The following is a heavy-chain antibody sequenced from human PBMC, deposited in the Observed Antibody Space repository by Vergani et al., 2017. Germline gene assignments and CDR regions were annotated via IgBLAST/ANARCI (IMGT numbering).Heavy chain of an antibody. CDR1: GYTFTSYA. V-gene: IGHV1-3*01. J-gene: IGHJ4*02. Sequence: QVQLVQSGSELKKPGPSVKVSCKASGYTFTSYAMHWVRQAPGQRLEWMGWINAGNGNTKYSQKFQGRVTITRDTSASTAYMELSSLRAEDTAVYYCARGPPARIAYFDYWGQGTLVTVSS. D-gene: IGHD2-21*01. CDR2: INAGNGNT. CDR3: ARGPPARIAYFDY.